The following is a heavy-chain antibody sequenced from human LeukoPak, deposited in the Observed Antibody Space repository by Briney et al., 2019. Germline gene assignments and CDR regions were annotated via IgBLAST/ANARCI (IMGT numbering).Heavy chain of an antibody. Sequence: SETLSLTCTVSGGSFSSGVYYWSWIRQDPGKGLDWLGYIYNSGITYYNPSLKSRATISLDMYRNQFPLRLNSVTAADTAVYYCARAPRVYGVDVWGQGTTVTVSS. CDR3: ARAPRVYGVDV. J-gene: IGHJ6*02. CDR2: IYNSGIT. D-gene: IGHD6-13*01. V-gene: IGHV4-31*03. CDR1: GGSFSSGVYY.